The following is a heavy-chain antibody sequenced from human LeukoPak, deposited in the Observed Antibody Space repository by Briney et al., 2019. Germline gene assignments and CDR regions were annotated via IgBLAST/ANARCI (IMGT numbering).Heavy chain of an antibody. CDR2: IGASGEST. D-gene: IGHD5-24*01. Sequence: GGSLRLSCAASGFTFSVAAMTWARQAPGKGLEWVSLIGASGESTYYADSVKGRFTISRDNSKNTLSLQMNSLRVEDTAMYFCAKDIQLSTWGLGTMVTVSS. CDR3: AKDIQLST. CDR1: GFTFSVAA. J-gene: IGHJ3*01. V-gene: IGHV3-23*01.